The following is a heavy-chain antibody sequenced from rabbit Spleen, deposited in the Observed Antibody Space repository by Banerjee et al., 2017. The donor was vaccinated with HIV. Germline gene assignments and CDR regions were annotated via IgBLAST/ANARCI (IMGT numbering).Heavy chain of an antibody. V-gene: IGHV1S45*01. D-gene: IGHD1-1*01. J-gene: IGHJ4*01. CDR2: IYVVSGTI. CDR3: ASDIRGYGGFHL. CDR1: GFDFINNYV. Sequence: QEQLVESGGGLVHPEGSLTLTCTASGFDFINNYVMRWVRQAPGKGLEWIASIYVVSGTIYYANWAKGRFTVSKTSSTTVTLQMTSLTVTDTVTYFCASDIRGYGGFHLWGPGTLVTVS.